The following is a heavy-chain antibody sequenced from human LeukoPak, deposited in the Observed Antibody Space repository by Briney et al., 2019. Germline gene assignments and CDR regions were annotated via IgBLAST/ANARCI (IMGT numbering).Heavy chain of an antibody. CDR1: GFSFSRYA. CDR3: ARGEGPSNPPDY. CDR2: IKTNRGST. D-gene: IGHD4-11*01. V-gene: IGHV3-64*01. Sequence: GSLILSCAASGFSFSRYAMHWVRQAPGKGLEYVSTIKTNRGSTYYAKVVKARFTISRDNSKNTLYLQMGSLRAEDMAVYYCARGEGPSNPPDYWGQGTLVTVSS. J-gene: IGHJ4*02.